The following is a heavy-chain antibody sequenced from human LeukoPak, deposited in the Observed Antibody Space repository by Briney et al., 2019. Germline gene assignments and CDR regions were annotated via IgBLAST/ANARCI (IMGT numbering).Heavy chain of an antibody. J-gene: IGHJ4*02. CDR2: INHSGST. CDR3: ARHGDYSSGYLFDY. Sequence: SETLSLTCTVSGGSFSTYYWSWIRQPPGKGLEWIGEINHSGSTNYNPSLKSRVTISVDTSKNQFSLKLSSVTAADTAVYYCARHGDYSSGYLFDYWGQGTLVTVSS. D-gene: IGHD3-22*01. V-gene: IGHV4-34*01. CDR1: GGSFSTYY.